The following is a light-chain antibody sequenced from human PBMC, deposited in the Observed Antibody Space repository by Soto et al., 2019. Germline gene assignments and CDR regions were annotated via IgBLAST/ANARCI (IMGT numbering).Light chain of an antibody. CDR1: QSITNY. CDR2: VAS. V-gene: IGKV1-8*01. Sequence: AIRMTQSPSSFSASTGDRVTITCRASQSITNYLAWFQQKPGRAPRLLIYVASALQSGVPSRFSGSGSGAEFTLTITYLQSEDFATFYCQQYYEYPWTFGQGTRVESK. J-gene: IGKJ1*01. CDR3: QQYYEYPWT.